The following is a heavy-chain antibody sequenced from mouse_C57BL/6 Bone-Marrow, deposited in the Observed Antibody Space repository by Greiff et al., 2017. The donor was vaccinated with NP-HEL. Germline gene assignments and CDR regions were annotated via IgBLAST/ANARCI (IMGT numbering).Heavy chain of an antibody. Sequence: EVKLVESGGDLVKPGGSLKLSCAASGFTFSSYGMSWVRQTPDKRLEWVATISSGGSYTFYPDSVKGRFTISRDTAKHTMYLQLSRLKSEDTAVYYCASPYDYDVAWVAYGGQGTPVTVSA. CDR2: ISSGGSYT. CDR3: ASPYDYDVAWVAY. V-gene: IGHV5-6*01. D-gene: IGHD2-4*01. J-gene: IGHJ3*01. CDR1: GFTFSSYG.